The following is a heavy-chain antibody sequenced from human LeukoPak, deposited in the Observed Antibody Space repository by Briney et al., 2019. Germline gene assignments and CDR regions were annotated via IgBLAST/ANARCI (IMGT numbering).Heavy chain of an antibody. J-gene: IGHJ4*02. CDR1: GFTVSSNY. Sequence: PGGSLRLSCAASGFTVSSNYMSWVRQAPGKGLEWVSVIYSGGSTYYADSVKGRFTISRDNSKNTLYLQMNSLRAEDTAVYYCARDDYGDYGLIDYWGQGTLVTVFS. CDR2: IYSGGST. V-gene: IGHV3-66*01. CDR3: ARDDYGDYGLIDY. D-gene: IGHD4-17*01.